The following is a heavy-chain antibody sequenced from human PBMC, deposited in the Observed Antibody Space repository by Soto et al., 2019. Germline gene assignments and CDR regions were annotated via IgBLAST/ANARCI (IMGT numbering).Heavy chain of an antibody. Sequence: SGPTLVNPTQTLTLTCTFSGFSLSTSGMCVSWIRQPPGKALEWLARIDWDDDKYYSTSLKTRLTISKDTSKNQVVLTMTNMDPVDTATYYCARIIWSSWSYSSYHFDYWGQGTLVTVSS. CDR2: IDWDDDK. J-gene: IGHJ4*02. CDR3: ARIIWSSWSYSSYHFDY. CDR1: GFSLSTSGMC. V-gene: IGHV2-70*11. D-gene: IGHD1-26*01.